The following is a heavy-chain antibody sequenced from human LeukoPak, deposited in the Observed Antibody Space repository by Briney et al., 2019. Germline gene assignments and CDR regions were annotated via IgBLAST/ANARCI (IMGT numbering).Heavy chain of an antibody. CDR3: ARGYCSGGSCYPQGNWFDP. D-gene: IGHD2-15*01. CDR1: GGSISSYY. V-gene: IGHV4-59*08. CDR2: IYNSEST. Sequence: SETLSLTCTVSGGSISSYYWSWIRQPPGKGLEWIGYIYNSESTKYNPSLKSRVTMSVDTSKNQFSLKLSSVTAADTAVYYCARGYCSGGSCYPQGNWFDPWGQGTLVTVSS. J-gene: IGHJ5*02.